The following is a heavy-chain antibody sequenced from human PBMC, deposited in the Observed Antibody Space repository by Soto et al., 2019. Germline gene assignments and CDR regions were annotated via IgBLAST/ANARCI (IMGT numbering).Heavy chain of an antibody. J-gene: IGHJ4*02. CDR2: ISGSGGST. CDR3: AKDTEMAPLVY. CDR1: GFTFSSYA. D-gene: IGHD4-17*01. Sequence: GGSLRLSCLASGFTFSSYAMSWVRQAPGKGLEWVSAISGSGGSTYYADSAKGRFTISRDNSKNTLYLQMNSLRAEDTAVYYCAKDTEMAPLVYWGQGTLVTVSS. V-gene: IGHV3-23*01.